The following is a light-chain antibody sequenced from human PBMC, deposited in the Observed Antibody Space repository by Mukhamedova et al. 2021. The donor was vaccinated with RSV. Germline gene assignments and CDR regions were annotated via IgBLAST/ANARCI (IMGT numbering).Light chain of an antibody. CDR2: AAS. V-gene: IGKV1-27*01. Sequence: WYQRRVHGKVPKLLIYAASTLRSGVPSRFSGSGSGTDFALTISSLQPEDVATYYCHKYNSAPWTFGQGTRVEIK. J-gene: IGKJ1*01. CDR3: HKYNSAPWT.